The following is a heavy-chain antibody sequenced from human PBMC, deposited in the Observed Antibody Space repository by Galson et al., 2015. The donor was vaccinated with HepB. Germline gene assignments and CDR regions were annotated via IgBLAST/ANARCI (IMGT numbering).Heavy chain of an antibody. Sequence: SCKASGYTFTSYGISWVRQAPGQGLEWMGWISAYNGNTNYAQKLQGRVTMTTDTSTSTAYMELRSLRPDDTAVYYCALLRFLEWLLPDDAFDIWGQGTMVTVSS. CDR3: ALLRFLEWLLPDDAFDI. V-gene: IGHV1-18*01. CDR1: GYTFTSYG. J-gene: IGHJ3*02. CDR2: ISAYNGNT. D-gene: IGHD3-3*01.